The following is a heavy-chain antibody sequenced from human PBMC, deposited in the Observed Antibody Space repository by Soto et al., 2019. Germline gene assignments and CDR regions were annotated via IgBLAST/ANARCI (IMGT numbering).Heavy chain of an antibody. Sequence: EVQLVESGGGLVQPGGSLRLSCAASGFTFSSYSMNWVRQAPGKGLEWVSYISSSSSTIYYADSVKGRFTISRDNAKNSLYLQMNSLRAEDTAVDYCARVGNAAVAGPYYFDYWGQGTLVTVSS. J-gene: IGHJ4*02. D-gene: IGHD6-19*01. V-gene: IGHV3-48*01. CDR3: ARVGNAAVAGPYYFDY. CDR2: ISSSSSTI. CDR1: GFTFSSYS.